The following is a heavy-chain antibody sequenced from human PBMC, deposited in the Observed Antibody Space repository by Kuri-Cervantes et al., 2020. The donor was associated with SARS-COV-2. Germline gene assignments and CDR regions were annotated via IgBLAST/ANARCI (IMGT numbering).Heavy chain of an antibody. Sequence: GGSLRLSCAASGFTVSSNYMSWVRQAPGEGLEWVSVIYSGGSTYYADSVKGRFTISRDNSKNTLYLQMNSLRAEDTAVYYCARQNTIFGVVITDAFDIWGQGTMVTVSS. CDR3: ARQNTIFGVVITDAFDI. V-gene: IGHV3-66*04. D-gene: IGHD3-3*01. CDR2: IYSGGST. J-gene: IGHJ3*02. CDR1: GFTVSSNY.